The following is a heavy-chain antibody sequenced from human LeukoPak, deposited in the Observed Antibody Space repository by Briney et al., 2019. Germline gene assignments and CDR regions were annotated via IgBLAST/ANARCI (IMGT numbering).Heavy chain of an antibody. Sequence: WDTLSLTCTVSGRSISSTSSYCGWIRRPRGNGLESFGSIYYSGSTYYNPSLKSRVTISVDTSKNQFSLKLSSVTAADTAVYYCARHKYSSGWPPEGAFDIWGQGTMVTVSS. CDR3: ARHKYSSGWPPEGAFDI. CDR1: GRSISSTSSY. CDR2: IYYSGST. D-gene: IGHD6-19*01. J-gene: IGHJ3*02. V-gene: IGHV4-39*01.